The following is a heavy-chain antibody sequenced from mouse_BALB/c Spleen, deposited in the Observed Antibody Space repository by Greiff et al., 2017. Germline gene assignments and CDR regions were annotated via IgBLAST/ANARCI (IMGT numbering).Heavy chain of an antibody. CDR3: ARPPTAWFAY. D-gene: IGHD3-2*01. J-gene: IGHJ3*01. CDR1: GFAFSSYD. Sequence: EVQLVESGGGLVKPGGSLKLSCAASGFAFSSYDMSWVRQTPEKRLEWVAYISSGGGSTYYPDTVKGRFTISRDNAKNTLYLQMSSLKSEDTAMYYCARPPTAWFAYWGQGTLVTVSA. CDR2: ISSGGGST. V-gene: IGHV5-12-1*01.